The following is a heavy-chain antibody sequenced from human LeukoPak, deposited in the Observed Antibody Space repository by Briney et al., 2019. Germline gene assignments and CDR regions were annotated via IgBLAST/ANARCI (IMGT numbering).Heavy chain of an antibody. Sequence: ASVKVSCKASGYTFTRYGISWVRQAPGQGLEWMGWISAYNGNTNYAQKLQGIVTMTTDTSTSTAFMELRSLRSDDTALYYCARDDPYGLHQLLQFDYWGQGTLVTVSS. CDR1: GYTFTRYG. J-gene: IGHJ4*02. D-gene: IGHD2-2*01. CDR2: ISAYNGNT. V-gene: IGHV1-18*01. CDR3: ARDDPYGLHQLLQFDY.